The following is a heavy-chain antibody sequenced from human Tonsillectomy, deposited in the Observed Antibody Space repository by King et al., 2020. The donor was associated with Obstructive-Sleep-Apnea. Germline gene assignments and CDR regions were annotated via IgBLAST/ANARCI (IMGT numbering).Heavy chain of an antibody. V-gene: IGHV4-61*01. D-gene: IGHD3-16*01. CDR2: IYDSGST. CDR1: GGSVSSGSYY. J-gene: IGHJ4*02. Sequence: QLQESGPGLGKPSETLSLTCTVSGGSVSSGSYYWSWIRQPPGKGLEWIGYIYDSGSTKSNPSLKSRVTISVDTSKNQFSLKLSSVTAADAAVYYLASGGIMTAGYWGQGTLVTVSS. CDR3: ASGGIMTAGY.